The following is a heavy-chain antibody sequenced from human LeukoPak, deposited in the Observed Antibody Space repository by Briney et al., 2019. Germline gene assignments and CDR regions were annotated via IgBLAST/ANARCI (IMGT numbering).Heavy chain of an antibody. CDR3: VREFYCSSTSCYKRSFDY. CDR1: GFTFSSYW. V-gene: IGHV3-74*01. CDR2: INSDGSST. J-gene: IGHJ4*02. D-gene: IGHD2-2*02. Sequence: GGSLRLSCAASGFTFSSYWMHWVRQAPGKGLVWVSRINSDGSSTTYADSVKGRFTISRDNAKNTLYLQMNSLRAEDTAVYYCVREFYCSSTSCYKRSFDYWGQGTLVTVSS.